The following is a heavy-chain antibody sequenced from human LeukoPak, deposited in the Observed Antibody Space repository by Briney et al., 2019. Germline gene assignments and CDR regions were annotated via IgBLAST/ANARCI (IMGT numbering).Heavy chain of an antibody. CDR1: GFTFTNAW. J-gene: IGHJ4*02. D-gene: IGHD3-10*01. V-gene: IGHV3-15*01. Sequence: GGSLRLSCVDSGFTFTNAWMSWVRQAPGKGLEWIGRIKSETDGETTNYAEPVRGRFTISRDDSKSAVYLQMNSLKIEDTAVYYCTTDLGTYYHGSQRLIPIDYWGQGTLVTVSS. CDR3: TTDLGTYYHGSQRLIPIDY. CDR2: IKSETDGETT.